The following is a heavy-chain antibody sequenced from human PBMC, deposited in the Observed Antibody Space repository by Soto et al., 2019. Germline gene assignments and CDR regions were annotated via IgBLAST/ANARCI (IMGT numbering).Heavy chain of an antibody. CDR1: GYTFTSYY. CDR3: ARELVGFWRALYPSSSTDV. V-gene: IGHV1-46*01. Sequence: ASVKVSCKASGYTFTSYYMHWVRQAPGQGLEWMGIINPSGGSTSYAQKFQGRVTMTRDTSTSTVYMELSSLRSEDTAVYYCARELVGFWRALYPSSSTDVSCPGPLGTV. J-gene: IGHJ6*02. D-gene: IGHD3-3*01. CDR2: INPSGGST.